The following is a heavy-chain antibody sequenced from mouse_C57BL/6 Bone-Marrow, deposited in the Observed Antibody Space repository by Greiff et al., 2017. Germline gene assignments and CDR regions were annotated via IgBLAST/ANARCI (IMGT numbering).Heavy chain of an antibody. V-gene: IGHV1-82*01. CDR3: ARSPITTVVAPDY. Sequence: VQLQQSGPELVKPGASVKISCKASGYAFSSSWMNWVKQRPGKGLEWIGRIYPGDGDTNYNGKFKGQATLTADKSSSTAYMQLSSLTSEDSAVYFCARSPITTVVAPDYWGQGTTHTVSS. CDR1: GYAFSSSW. CDR2: IYPGDGDT. D-gene: IGHD1-1*01. J-gene: IGHJ2*01.